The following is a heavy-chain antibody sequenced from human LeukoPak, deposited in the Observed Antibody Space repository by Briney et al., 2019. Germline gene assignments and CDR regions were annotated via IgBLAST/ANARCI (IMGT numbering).Heavy chain of an antibody. CDR1: GFTFSSYS. V-gene: IGHV3-21*01. D-gene: IGHD2-2*01. CDR3: ARGAIPAQWGAFDI. CDR2: ISSSSSYI. Sequence: GGSLRLSRAASGFTFSSYSMNWVRQAPGKGLEWVSSISSSSSYIYYADSVKGRFTISRDNAKNSLYLQMNSLRAEETAVYYCARGAIPAQWGAFDIWGQGTMVTVSS. J-gene: IGHJ3*02.